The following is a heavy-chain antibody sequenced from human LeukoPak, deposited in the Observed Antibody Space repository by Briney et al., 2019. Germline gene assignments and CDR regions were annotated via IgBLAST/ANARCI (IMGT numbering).Heavy chain of an antibody. CDR2: IIPLLGTA. V-gene: IGHV1-69*05. Sequence: SSEKVSCKDSGGTFSNYAISWVRQAPGQGLEWLGGIIPLLGTANYAQKFQGRVTITTDESTSTAYMELSSLRSEDTAVYYCATSWGLGYCTNGVCYAFDYWGQGTLVTVSS. D-gene: IGHD2-8*01. CDR3: ATSWGLGYCTNGVCYAFDY. J-gene: IGHJ4*02. CDR1: GGTFSNYA.